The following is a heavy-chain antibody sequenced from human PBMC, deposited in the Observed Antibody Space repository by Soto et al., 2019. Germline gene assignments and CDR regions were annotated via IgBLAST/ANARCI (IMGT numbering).Heavy chain of an antibody. Sequence: GASVKVSCKASGGTFSSYAISWVRQAPGQGLEWMGGIIPIFGTANYAQKFQGRVTITADKSTSTAYMELSSLRSEDTAVYYCARDNAYYDILTGYPSRAFDIWGQGTMVTVS. V-gene: IGHV1-69*06. CDR3: ARDNAYYDILTGYPSRAFDI. J-gene: IGHJ3*02. D-gene: IGHD3-9*01. CDR1: GGTFSSYA. CDR2: IIPIFGTA.